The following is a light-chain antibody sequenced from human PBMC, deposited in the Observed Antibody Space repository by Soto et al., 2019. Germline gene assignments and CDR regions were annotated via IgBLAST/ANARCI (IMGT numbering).Light chain of an antibody. CDR3: QQYETFSGT. Sequence: QRTQYTSTLSASVGDTVTVTCRASQSVSGWLAWYQQKPGEAPKLLIYDASALPRGVPSRFSGSGSGTKFTLTIASLQPDDFATYYCQQYETFSGTFGPGTNAAIK. V-gene: IGKV1-5*01. J-gene: IGKJ1*01. CDR1: QSVSGW. CDR2: DAS.